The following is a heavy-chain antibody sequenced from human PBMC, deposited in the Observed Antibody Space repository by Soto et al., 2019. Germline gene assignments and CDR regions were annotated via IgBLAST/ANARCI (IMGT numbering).Heavy chain of an antibody. CDR3: ARGKQQLGPYYFDY. Sequence: GSLRLSCAASGFTFSSYSMNWVRQAPGKGLEWIGEINHSGSTNYNPSLKSRVTISVDTSKNQFSLKLSSVTAADTAVYYCARGKQQLGPYYFDYWGQGTLVTVSS. V-gene: IGHV4-34*01. CDR1: GFTFSSYS. CDR2: INHSGST. J-gene: IGHJ4*02. D-gene: IGHD6-13*01.